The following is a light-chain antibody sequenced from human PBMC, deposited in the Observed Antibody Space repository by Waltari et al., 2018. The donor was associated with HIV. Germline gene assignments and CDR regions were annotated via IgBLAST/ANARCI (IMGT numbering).Light chain of an antibody. CDR2: EVS. V-gene: IGLV2-14*01. J-gene: IGLJ1*01. Sequence: QSALTQPASVSGSPGQSITISCTGTSSDVGGYNYVSWYQQHPGKAPKLMIYEVSNRPSGVSNRFSGSKSGNTASLTISGLQAEDEADYYCRSYTSSSTYVFGTVTKVTVL. CDR3: RSYTSSSTYV. CDR1: SSDVGGYNY.